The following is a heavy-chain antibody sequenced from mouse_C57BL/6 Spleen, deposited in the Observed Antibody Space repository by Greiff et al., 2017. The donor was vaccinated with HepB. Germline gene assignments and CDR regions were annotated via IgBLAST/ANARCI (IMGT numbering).Heavy chain of an antibody. CDR3: ARGHYDYDGTAMDY. Sequence: QVQLKQPGAELVKPGASVKLSCKASGYTFTSYWMQWVKQRPGQGLEWIGEIDPSDSYTNYNQKFKGKATLTVDTSSSTAYMQLSSLTSEDSAVYYCARGHYDYDGTAMDYWGQGTSVTVSS. CDR1: GYTFTSYW. V-gene: IGHV1-50*01. D-gene: IGHD2-4*01. J-gene: IGHJ4*01. CDR2: IDPSDSYT.